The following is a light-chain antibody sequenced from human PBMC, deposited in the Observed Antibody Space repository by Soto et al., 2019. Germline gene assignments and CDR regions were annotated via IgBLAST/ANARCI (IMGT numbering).Light chain of an antibody. J-gene: IGLJ1*01. CDR2: GNS. Sequence: QPVLTQPPSVSGAPGQSVTISCTGSSSNIGAGYDVHWYQQLPGTAPKLLIYGNSNRPSGVPDRFSGSKSGTSASLAITGLQAEDEADYYCQSYDSSLSGSYVFGTGTKVTVL. CDR1: SSNIGAGYD. CDR3: QSYDSSLSGSYV. V-gene: IGLV1-40*01.